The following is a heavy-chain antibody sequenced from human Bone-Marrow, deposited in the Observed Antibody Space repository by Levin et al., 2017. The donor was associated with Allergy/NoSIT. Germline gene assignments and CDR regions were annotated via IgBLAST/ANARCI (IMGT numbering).Heavy chain of an antibody. CDR3: ANDRGY. Sequence: GESLKISCAASGFIVSNNYVSWVRQAPGKGLEWVSHIYSGGNTFYADSVKGRFTISRDSSKNTLFLQMNSLTAEDTAVYYCANDRGYWGQGTLVTVSS. V-gene: IGHV3-66*01. CDR1: GFIVSNNY. CDR2: IYSGGNT. J-gene: IGHJ4*02.